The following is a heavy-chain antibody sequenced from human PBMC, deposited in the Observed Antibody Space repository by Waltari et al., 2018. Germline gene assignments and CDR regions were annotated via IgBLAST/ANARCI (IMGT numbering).Heavy chain of an antibody. CDR3: ARKGYTSSWYNY. V-gene: IGHV4-34*01. CDR2: INYTGST. Sequence: QVQLQQWGAGLLKTSETLSPTCPAYGWSFGDYYWSWIRQPPGKGLEWIGEINYTGSTTYKPSLKSRVTISVDTSKNQFSLKLSSVTAADTAVYFCARKGYTSSWYNYWGQGTLVTVSS. D-gene: IGHD6-13*01. CDR1: GWSFGDYY. J-gene: IGHJ4*02.